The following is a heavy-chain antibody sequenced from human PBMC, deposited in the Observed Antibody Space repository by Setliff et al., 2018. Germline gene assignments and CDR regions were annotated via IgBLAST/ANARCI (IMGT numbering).Heavy chain of an antibody. J-gene: IGHJ4*02. V-gene: IGHV5-51*01. CDR2: IDPSDSYT. CDR1: GYTFTNYL. CDR3: ARRDSSSSFPAADY. Sequence: GESLKISCKATGYTFTNYLIAWVRQVPGKGLEWMGIIDPSDSYTNYSPSFEGQVTFSVDKSLTTAYLQWSSLKASDTGMYFCARRDSSSSFPAADYWGQGTLVTVSS. D-gene: IGHD6-6*01.